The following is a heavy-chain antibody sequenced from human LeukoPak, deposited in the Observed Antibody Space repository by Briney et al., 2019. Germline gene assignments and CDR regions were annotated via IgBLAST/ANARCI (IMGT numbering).Heavy chain of an antibody. CDR3: AKDGDYDFWSGYYNY. CDR2: ISYDGSNK. J-gene: IGHJ4*02. V-gene: IGHV3-30*18. CDR1: GFTFSSYG. D-gene: IGHD3-3*01. Sequence: GGSLRLSCAASGFTFSSYGMHWVRQAPGKGLEWVAVISYDGSNKYYADSVKGRFTISRDNSKNTLYLQMNSLRAEGTAVYYCAKDGDYDFWSGYYNYWGQGTLVTVSS.